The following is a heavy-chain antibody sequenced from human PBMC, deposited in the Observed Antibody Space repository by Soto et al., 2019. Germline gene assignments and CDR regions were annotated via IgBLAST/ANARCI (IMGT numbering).Heavy chain of an antibody. J-gene: IGHJ4*02. CDR1: GFTFSSYA. CDR3: AREQDYYDSSGYYDHFDY. Sequence: QVQLVESGGGVVQPGRSLRLSCAASGFTFSSYAMHWVRQAPGKGLEWVAVISYDGSNKYYADSVKGRFTISRDNSKNTLYLQMNSLRAEDTAVYYCAREQDYYDSSGYYDHFDYWGQGTLVTVSS. V-gene: IGHV3-30-3*01. CDR2: ISYDGSNK. D-gene: IGHD3-22*01.